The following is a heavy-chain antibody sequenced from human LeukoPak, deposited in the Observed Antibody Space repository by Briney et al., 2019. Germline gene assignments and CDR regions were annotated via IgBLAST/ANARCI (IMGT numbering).Heavy chain of an antibody. Sequence: GGSLRLSCAASGFTFSNSWMNWVRQTPGKGLEWVGRIKSKTDGETTEYATPVKDRFTISRYESKATVYLQMNSLKPEDTAVYYCSTIRPQRGYIYGYYFDSWGQGTLVTVSA. CDR2: IKSKTDGETT. V-gene: IGHV3-15*01. D-gene: IGHD5-18*01. J-gene: IGHJ4*02. CDR3: STIRPQRGYIYGYYFDS. CDR1: GFTFSNSW.